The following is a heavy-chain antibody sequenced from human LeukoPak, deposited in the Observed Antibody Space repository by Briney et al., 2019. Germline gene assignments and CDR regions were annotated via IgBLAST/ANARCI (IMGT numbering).Heavy chain of an antibody. CDR3: ARVADYYDSSGYYDL. J-gene: IGHJ4*02. Sequence: GGSLRLSCAASGFTFSDHYMDWVRQAPGKGLEWVGRTRNKANSYTTEYAASVKGRFIISRDDSKNSLYLQMNSLKTEDTAVYYCARVADYYDSSGYYDLWGQGTLVTVSS. CDR1: GFTFSDHY. D-gene: IGHD3-22*01. V-gene: IGHV3-72*01. CDR2: TRNKANSYTT.